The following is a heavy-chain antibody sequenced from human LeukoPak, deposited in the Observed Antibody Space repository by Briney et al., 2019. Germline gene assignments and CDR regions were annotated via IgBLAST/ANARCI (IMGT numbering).Heavy chain of an antibody. CDR1: GFTFSSYW. D-gene: IGHD3-22*01. J-gene: IGHJ4*02. CDR2: IKQDGSEK. CDR3: AKETPTEAYYYDSSGIPDY. Sequence: GGSLRLSCAASGFTFSSYWMSWVRQAPGKGLEWVANIKQDGSEKYYVDSVKGRFTISRDNAKNSLYLQMNSPRAEETAVYYCAKETPTEAYYYDSSGIPDYWGQGTLVTVSS. V-gene: IGHV3-7*01.